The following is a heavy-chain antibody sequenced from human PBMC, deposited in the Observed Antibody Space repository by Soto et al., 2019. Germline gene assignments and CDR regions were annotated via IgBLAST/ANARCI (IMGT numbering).Heavy chain of an antibody. Sequence: QVQLVESGGGVVQPGRSLRLSCAASGFIFSDFGMHWVRQAPGKGLEWVAVISTDGLNKYYAGSVRGRLTVSRDDSKSTLYLQLNSLRVEDTAVYYCARPRLTNYYYFGMDVWGQGTTVTVSS. J-gene: IGHJ6*02. V-gene: IGHV3-30*03. D-gene: IGHD2-8*01. CDR2: ISTDGLNK. CDR1: GFIFSDFG. CDR3: ARPRLTNYYYFGMDV.